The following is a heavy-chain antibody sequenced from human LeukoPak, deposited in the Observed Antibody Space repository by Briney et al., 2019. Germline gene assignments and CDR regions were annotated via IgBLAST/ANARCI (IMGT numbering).Heavy chain of an antibody. J-gene: IGHJ4*02. V-gene: IGHV4-39*01. CDR3: VRPNRCTDSSCYSFDY. D-gene: IGHD6-25*01. Sequence: SETLSLTCIASGGSISRSSSSWGWIRQPPGSTLEWIGNFYHSGITYYNPALKSRVTMSVDTSKNQFSLKLTSVTAADTAVYYCVRPNRCTDSSCYSFDYWGQGVLVTVSS. CDR1: GGSISRSSSS. CDR2: FYHSGIT.